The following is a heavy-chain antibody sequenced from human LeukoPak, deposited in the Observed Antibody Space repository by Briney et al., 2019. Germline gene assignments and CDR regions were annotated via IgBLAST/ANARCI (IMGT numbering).Heavy chain of an antibody. V-gene: IGHV1-2*02. CDR2: INPKSGDT. J-gene: IGHJ4*02. D-gene: IGHD3-10*01. Sequence: ASVKVSCKASGYTLTGYFIHWVRQAPGQGLEWMGWINPKSGDTNYAQKFQGRVTMTRDTSMNTAYMELSGLTSDDTAVYYCARGPATRGSGSYYHFDTWGQGTLVTVSS. CDR3: ARGPATRGSGSYYHFDT. CDR1: GYTLTGYF.